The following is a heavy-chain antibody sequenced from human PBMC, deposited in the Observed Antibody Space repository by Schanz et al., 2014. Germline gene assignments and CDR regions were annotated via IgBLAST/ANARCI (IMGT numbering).Heavy chain of an antibody. CDR3: VSQTGSPNY. CDR2: IKHDGSVK. Sequence: EVQVVESGGGLVQPGGSLRLSCTASGFTFSIYAMHWVRQAPGKGLEWVANIKHDGSVKDYVDSVEGRFTISRDNAKRSLFLQMNSLRVEDTAVYFCVSQTGSPNYWGQGTLVTVSS. CDR1: GFTFSIYA. V-gene: IGHV3-7*01. J-gene: IGHJ4*02. D-gene: IGHD6-13*01.